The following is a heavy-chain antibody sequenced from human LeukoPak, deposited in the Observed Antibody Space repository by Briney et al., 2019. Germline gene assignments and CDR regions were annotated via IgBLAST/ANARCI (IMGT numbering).Heavy chain of an antibody. CDR1: GFTFSNAW. V-gene: IGHV3-15*07. D-gene: IGHD3-22*01. J-gene: IGHJ4*02. CDR3: STTYYYDSSEGY. Sequence: GGSLRLSCAASGFTFSNAWMNWVRQAPGKGLEWVGRIKSKTDGGTTDYAAPVKGRFTISRDDSKNTLYLQMNSLKAEDTAVYYCSTTYYYDSSEGYWGQGTLVTVSS. CDR2: IKSKTDGGTT.